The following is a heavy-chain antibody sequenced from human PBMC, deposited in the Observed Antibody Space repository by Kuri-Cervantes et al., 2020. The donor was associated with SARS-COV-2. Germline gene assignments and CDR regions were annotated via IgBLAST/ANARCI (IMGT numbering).Heavy chain of an antibody. CDR2: IRYDGSNK. J-gene: IGHJ4*02. CDR3: ASELLLRFDY. D-gene: IGHD1-26*01. Sequence: GESLKISCAASGFTFSSYSMNWVRQAPGKGLEWVAFIRYDGSNKYYADSVKGRFTISRDNSKNTLYLRMNSLRAEDTAVYYCASELLLRFDYWGQGTLVTVSS. CDR1: GFTFSSYS. V-gene: IGHV3-30*02.